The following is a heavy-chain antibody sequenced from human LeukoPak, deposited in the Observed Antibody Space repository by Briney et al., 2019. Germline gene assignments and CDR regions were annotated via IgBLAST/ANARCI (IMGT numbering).Heavy chain of an antibody. J-gene: IGHJ5*02. CDR3: AKGYYDILTDYFHNWFNP. Sequence: GGSLRLSCAASGFTFSSYAVSWVRQAPGVGLEWASSISGRGGSTFYADSVKGRFTISRDNSKNTLYLQMNSLRADDTAVYYCAKGYYDILTDYFHNWFNPWGQGTLVIVSS. CDR1: GFTFSSYA. CDR2: ISGRGGST. V-gene: IGHV3-23*01. D-gene: IGHD3-9*01.